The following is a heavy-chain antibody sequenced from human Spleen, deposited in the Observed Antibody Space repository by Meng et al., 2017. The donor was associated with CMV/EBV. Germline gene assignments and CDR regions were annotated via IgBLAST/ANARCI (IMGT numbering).Heavy chain of an antibody. V-gene: IGHV3-30*04. CDR2: ISHDRTNK. Sequence: GESLKISCAASGFTFSRYAMHWVRQAPGKGLEWVALISHDRTNKQYADSVKGRFTISRDNSKNTLYLQMNSMNIEDTAVYYCARAGTDLGYCSTASCSPFDYWGQGTLVTVSS. CDR1: GFTFSRYA. CDR3: ARAGTDLGYCSTASCSPFDY. D-gene: IGHD2-2*01. J-gene: IGHJ4*02.